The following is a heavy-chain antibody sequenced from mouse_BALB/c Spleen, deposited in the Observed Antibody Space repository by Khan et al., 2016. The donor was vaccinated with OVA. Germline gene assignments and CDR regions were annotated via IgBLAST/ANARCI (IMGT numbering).Heavy chain of an antibody. D-gene: IGHD1-1*01. J-gene: IGHJ2*01. Sequence: MQLEESGPELVKPGASVKISCKASGYSFTGYFMNWVMQSHGKSLEWIGRINPHIGETFYNQKFKAKATLTVDESSSTAHMELRSLASEDSAVYYWARIYGSDFDYWGQGTTLTVSS. CDR3: ARIYGSDFDY. CDR1: GYSFTGYF. CDR2: INPHIGET. V-gene: IGHV1-20*02.